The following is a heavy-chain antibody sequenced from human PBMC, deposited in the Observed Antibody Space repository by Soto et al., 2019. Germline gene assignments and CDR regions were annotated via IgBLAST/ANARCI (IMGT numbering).Heavy chain of an antibody. CDR2: INPYGGAA. J-gene: IGHJ4*02. Sequence: QVQLVQSGAEVKKPGASVKVSCNASGYTFTSTWMLSVRQAPGQGLKWMGIINPYGGAATYAEKFQGRVTMTRDTSTATDSMELRRLRSEDTAMYYCARDRSHSSASWWLDYWGQGTQVTVSS. CDR1: GYTFTSTW. V-gene: IGHV1-46*01. CDR3: ARDRSHSSASWWLDY. D-gene: IGHD3-22*01.